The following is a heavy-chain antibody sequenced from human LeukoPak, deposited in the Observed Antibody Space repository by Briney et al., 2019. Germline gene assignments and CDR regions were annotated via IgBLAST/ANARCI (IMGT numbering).Heavy chain of an antibody. CDR1: GFTFTYYG. V-gene: IGHV3-30*18. CDR2: ILSDGSNK. CDR3: AKVMVAGIVYYYYGMDV. D-gene: IGHD6-19*01. Sequence: PGGSLRLSCAASGFTFTYYGMHWVRQAPGKGLQWVAVILSDGSNKYYADSVKGRFTISRDNSKNTLYLQMNSLRAEDTAVYYCAKVMVAGIVYYYYGMDVWGQGTTVTVSS. J-gene: IGHJ6*02.